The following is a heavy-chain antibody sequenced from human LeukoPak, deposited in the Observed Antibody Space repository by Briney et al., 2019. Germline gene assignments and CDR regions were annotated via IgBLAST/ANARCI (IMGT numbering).Heavy chain of an antibody. V-gene: IGHV1-18*01. CDR2: ISPYNGDT. Sequence: GASVKVSCQASGYTFTSFGITWVRQAPGQGLEWMGWISPYNGDTHYAQNLQGRLTMTTDTSTSMAFMELRSLRPDDTAVYFCARWGLVAPGTYYYYYMDVWGRGTTVTVSS. CDR3: ARWGLVAPGTYYYYYMDV. D-gene: IGHD2-2*01. J-gene: IGHJ6*03. CDR1: GYTFTSFG.